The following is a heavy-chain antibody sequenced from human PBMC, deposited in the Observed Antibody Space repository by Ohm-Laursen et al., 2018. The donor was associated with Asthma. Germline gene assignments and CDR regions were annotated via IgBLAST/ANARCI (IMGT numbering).Heavy chain of an antibody. CDR3: AKGSRYSSSWDYFDY. CDR1: GFTFSSYG. Sequence: SLRLSCTASGFTFSSYGMHWVRQAPGKGLESVAFMSNDGSGNYNADSVKGRFTISRDNSKNTLYLQMNSLRAEDTAVYYCAKGSRYSSSWDYFDYWGQGTLVTVSS. CDR2: MSNDGSGN. D-gene: IGHD6-13*01. J-gene: IGHJ4*02. V-gene: IGHV3-30*18.